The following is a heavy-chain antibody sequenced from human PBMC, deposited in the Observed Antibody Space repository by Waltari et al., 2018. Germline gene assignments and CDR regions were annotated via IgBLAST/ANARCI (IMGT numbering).Heavy chain of an antibody. J-gene: IGHJ3*02. CDR3: ATDCCSGGSCYKCGAFDI. Sequence: QVQLVQSGAEVKKPGASVKVSCKVSGYTLTELSMHWVRQAPGKGLEWMGGFDPEDGETIYAQKFQGRVTMTEDTSTDTAYMELSSLRSEDTAVYYCATDCCSGGSCYKCGAFDIWGQGTMVTVSS. CDR1: GYTLTELS. CDR2: FDPEDGET. D-gene: IGHD2-15*01. V-gene: IGHV1-24*01.